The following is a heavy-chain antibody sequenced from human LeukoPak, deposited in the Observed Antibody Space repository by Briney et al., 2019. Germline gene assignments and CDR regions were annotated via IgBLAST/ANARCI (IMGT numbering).Heavy chain of an antibody. CDR1: GYTFTIYG. D-gene: IGHD3-22*01. J-gene: IGHJ4*02. CDR2: ISAYNGNT. CDR3: ARSENRYYYDSSGYKGLDY. V-gene: IGHV1-18*01. Sequence: ASVKVSCKSSGYTFTIYGISWVRQAPGQGLEWMGWISAYNGNTNYAQKLQGRVNMTTDTSTSTAHMALRSLRSDDTAVYYCARSENRYYYDSSGYKGLDYWGQGTLLTVSS.